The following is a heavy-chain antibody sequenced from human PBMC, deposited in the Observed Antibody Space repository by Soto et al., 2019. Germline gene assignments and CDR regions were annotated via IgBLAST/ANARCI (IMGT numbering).Heavy chain of an antibody. D-gene: IGHD3-9*01. V-gene: IGHV4-59*08. CDR2: IYYSGST. CDR1: GGFISSYY. Sequence: TSETLSLTCAVSGGFISSYYWGWIRQPPGKGLEWIGYIYYSGSTNYNPSLKSRVTISVDTSKNQFSLKLSSVTAADTAVYYCASTYYDILTGKRVFGMDVWGQGTTVTVSS. J-gene: IGHJ6*02. CDR3: ASTYYDILTGKRVFGMDV.